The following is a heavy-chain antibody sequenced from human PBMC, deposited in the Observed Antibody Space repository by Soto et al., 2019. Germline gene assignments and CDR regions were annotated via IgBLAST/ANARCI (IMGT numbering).Heavy chain of an antibody. D-gene: IGHD3-22*01. CDR3: ARDYYDSSGYYSDFGY. J-gene: IGHJ4*02. V-gene: IGHV1-18*01. CDR1: GYTFTSYG. CDR2: ISAYNGNT. Sequence: ASVKVSCKASGYTFTSYGISWVRQAPGQGLEWMGWISAYNGNTNYAQKLQGRATMTTDTSTSTAYMELRSLRSDDTAVYYCARDYYDSSGYYSDFGYWGQGTLVTVSS.